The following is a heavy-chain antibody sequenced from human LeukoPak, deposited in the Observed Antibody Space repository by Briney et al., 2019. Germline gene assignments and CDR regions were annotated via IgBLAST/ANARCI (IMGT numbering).Heavy chain of an antibody. Sequence: GGSLRLSCAASGFTVGGYNMTWVRQAPGKGLEWVSVIYSGGSTYYADSVKGLFTISRDNTKNTLYLQMNSRRAEDTAIYYCARHDWFDPWGQGTLVTVSS. CDR1: GFTVGGYN. J-gene: IGHJ5*02. CDR3: ARHDWFDP. V-gene: IGHV3-66*04. CDR2: IYSGGST.